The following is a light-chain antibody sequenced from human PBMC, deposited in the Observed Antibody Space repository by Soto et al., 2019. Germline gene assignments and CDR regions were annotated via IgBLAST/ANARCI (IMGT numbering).Light chain of an antibody. CDR1: SSDFGGYNY. CDR2: DVS. Sequence: QSALTQPASVSGSPGQSITISCTGTSSDFGGYNYVSWYQQHPGKAPKLMIYDVSNRPSGVSNRSSGSKSGNTASLTISGLQAEDEADYYCSSYTSSSTYVVFGGGTQLTVL. V-gene: IGLV2-14*01. CDR3: SSYTSSSTYVV. J-gene: IGLJ2*01.